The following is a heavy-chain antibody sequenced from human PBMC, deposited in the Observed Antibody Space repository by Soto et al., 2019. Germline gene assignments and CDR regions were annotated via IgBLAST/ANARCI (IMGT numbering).Heavy chain of an antibody. Sequence: GSSVTVSCKASGGTFSSYAISWVRQAPGQGLEWMGGIIPIFGTANYAQKFQGRVTITADKSTSTAYMELSSLRSEDTAVYYCADVAPGDKAHLKWAQGTWVTVSS. V-gene: IGHV1-69*06. CDR3: ADVAPGDKAHLK. D-gene: IGHD5-18*01. J-gene: IGHJ4*02. CDR2: IIPIFGTA. CDR1: GGTFSSYA.